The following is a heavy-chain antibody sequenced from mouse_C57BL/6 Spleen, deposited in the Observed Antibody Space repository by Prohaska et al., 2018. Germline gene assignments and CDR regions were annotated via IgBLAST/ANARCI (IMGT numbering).Heavy chain of an antibody. Sequence: QVQLQQSGPELVKPGASVKISCKASGYAFSSSWMNWVKQRPGKGLEWIGRIYPGDGDTNYNGKFKGKATLTADKSSSTAYMQLSSLTSEDSAVYYCARPPLYGSSYVLDYWGQGTTLTVSS. CDR2: IYPGDGDT. V-gene: IGHV1-82*01. J-gene: IGHJ2*01. CDR3: ARPPLYGSSYVLDY. D-gene: IGHD1-1*01. CDR1: GYAFSSSW.